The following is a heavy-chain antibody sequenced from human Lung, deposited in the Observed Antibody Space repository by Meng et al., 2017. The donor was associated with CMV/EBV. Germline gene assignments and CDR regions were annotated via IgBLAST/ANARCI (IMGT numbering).Heavy chain of an antibody. CDR2: TYYRSKWYN. J-gene: IGHJ5*02. D-gene: IGHD3-22*01. CDR3: ARDLNYYDSSGNYYVGWLDP. V-gene: IGHV6-1*01. Sequence: SQXXXLTXAIPGDHVSSNSAAWNWIRQSPSRGLEWLGRTYYRSKWYNDFAPSVKSRITFNPDTSKNQLSLHLTSVTPEDTAVYYCARDLNYYDSSGNYYVGWLDPWXQGTLVTVSS. CDR1: GDHVSSNSAA.